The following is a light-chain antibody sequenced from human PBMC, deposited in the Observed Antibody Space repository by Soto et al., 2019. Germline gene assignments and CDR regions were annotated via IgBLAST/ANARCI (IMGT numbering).Light chain of an antibody. CDR1: QSVSSSY. J-gene: IGKJ4*01. V-gene: IGKV3-20*01. CDR2: GAS. Sequence: EIVLTQSPGTLSLSPGERATLSCRASQSVSSSYLAWYQQKPGQAPRLLIYGASSRATGIPARFSGSGSGTDFTLTTSRLEPEDFAVYYCQQYGSSPLTFSGGTKVEIK. CDR3: QQYGSSPLT.